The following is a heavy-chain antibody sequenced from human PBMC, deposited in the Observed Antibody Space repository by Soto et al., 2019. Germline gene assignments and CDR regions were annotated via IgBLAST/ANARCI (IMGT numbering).Heavy chain of an antibody. J-gene: IGHJ4*02. CDR2: IYHSGST. D-gene: IGHD1-26*01. V-gene: IGHV4-30-2*01. Sequence: SETLSLTCAVSGGSISSGGYSWSWIRQPPGKGLEWIGYIYHSGSTYYNPSLKSRVTISVDRSKNQFSLKLSSVTAADTAVYYCARTRTPAGSYLFDSWGQGTLVTVSS. CDR1: GGSISSGGYS. CDR3: ARTRTPAGSYLFDS.